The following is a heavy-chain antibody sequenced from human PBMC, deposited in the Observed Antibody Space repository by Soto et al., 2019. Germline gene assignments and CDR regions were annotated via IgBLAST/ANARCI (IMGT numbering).Heavy chain of an antibody. J-gene: IGHJ3*02. CDR2: ISYDGSNK. CDR3: ATYYGSGSYGAFDI. Sequence: QVQLVESGGGVVQPGRSLRLSCAASGFTFSSYGMHWVRQAPGKGLEWVAVISYDGSNKYSADSVKDRFTISRDNSKNTLYLQMNSLRAEDTAVYYCATYYGSGSYGAFDIWGQGTMVTVSS. V-gene: IGHV3-30*03. D-gene: IGHD3-10*01. CDR1: GFTFSSYG.